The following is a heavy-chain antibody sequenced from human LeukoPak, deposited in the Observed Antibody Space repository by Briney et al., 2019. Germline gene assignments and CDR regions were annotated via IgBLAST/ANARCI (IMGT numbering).Heavy chain of an antibody. CDR2: VYSSGTT. CDR1: GDSISSYY. J-gene: IGHJ5*02. D-gene: IGHD2-15*01. V-gene: IGHV4-59*08. CDR3: ARHPRSCTGSGTCYSWFDP. Sequence: SETLSLTCTVSGDSISSYYWSWIRQPLGKGLEWIGYVYSSGTTKYNPSPKSRVTMSVDTSKNQISLNLLSVTAADTAMYYCARHPRSCTGSGTCYSWFDPSGQGTLVTVSS.